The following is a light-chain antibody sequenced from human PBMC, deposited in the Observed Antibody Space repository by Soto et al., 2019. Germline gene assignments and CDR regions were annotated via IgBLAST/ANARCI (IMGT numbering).Light chain of an antibody. J-gene: IGLJ2*01. CDR1: SSDVGGYNY. CDR3: SSYTSTNHVV. V-gene: IGLV2-11*01. CDR2: DVS. Sequence: QSALTQPRSVSGSPGQSVTISCTGTSSDVGGYNYVSWYQQYSGKAPKLVIYDVSKRPSGVPDRFSGSKSGNTASLTISGLQAEDETDYYCSSYTSTNHVVFGGGTKLTVL.